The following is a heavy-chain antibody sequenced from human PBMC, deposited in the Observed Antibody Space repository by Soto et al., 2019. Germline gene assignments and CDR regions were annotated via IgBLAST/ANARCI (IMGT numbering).Heavy chain of an antibody. CDR3: ARGGCSSTSCYFYYYYYGMDV. CDR2: IYYSGRT. Sequence: SETLSLTCTVSGGSVSSGSYYWSWIRQPPGKGLEWIGYIYYSGRTNYNPSLKSRVTISVDTSKNQFSLKLSSVTAADTAVYYCARGGCSSTSCYFYYYYYGMDVWGQGTTVTVSS. CDR1: GGSVSSGSYY. J-gene: IGHJ6*02. D-gene: IGHD2-2*01. V-gene: IGHV4-61*01.